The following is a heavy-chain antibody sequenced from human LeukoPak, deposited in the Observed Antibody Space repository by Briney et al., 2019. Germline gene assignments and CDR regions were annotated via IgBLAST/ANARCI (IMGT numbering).Heavy chain of an antibody. CDR1: GGSISSGGYY. CDR2: IYHSGST. D-gene: IGHD4-17*01. CDR3: ASYGYAEGFDY. V-gene: IGHV4-30-2*01. Sequence: SETLSLTCTVSGGSISSGGYYWSWIRQPPGKGLEWIGYIYHSGSTYYNPSLKSRVTISVDRSKNQFSLKLSSVTAADTAVYYCASYGYAEGFDYWGQGTLVTVSS. J-gene: IGHJ4*02.